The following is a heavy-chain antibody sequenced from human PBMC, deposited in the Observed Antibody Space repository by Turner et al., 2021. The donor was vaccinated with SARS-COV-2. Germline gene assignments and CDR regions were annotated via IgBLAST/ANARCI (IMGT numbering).Heavy chain of an antibody. J-gene: IGHJ4*02. CDR2: INWNGRNT. D-gene: IGHD6-19*01. CDR1: GFTFVDYG. CDR3: ARGKSGWIFDY. Sequence: EVQLVESGGDVVRPGWSLRLSCAASGFTFVDYGMIWVRQAPGKGLEWVSTINWNGRNTDYADSVQGRFTISRDNAKNSLYLQMDSLRAEDTAFYHCARGKSGWIFDYWGRGTLVTVSS. V-gene: IGHV3-20*01.